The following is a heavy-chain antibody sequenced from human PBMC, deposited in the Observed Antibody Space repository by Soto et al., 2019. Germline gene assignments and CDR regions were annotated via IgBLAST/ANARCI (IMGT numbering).Heavy chain of an antibody. V-gene: IGHV5-51*01. D-gene: IGHD6-13*01. CDR3: ATSQYHRIAAAGNYYYGMDV. J-gene: IGHJ6*02. CDR2: IYPGDSDT. Sequence: GESLKISCKGSGYSFTSYWIGWVRQMPGKGLEWMGIIYPGDSDTRYSPSFQGQVTISADKSISTAYLQWSSLKASDTAMYYCATSQYHRIAAAGNYYYGMDVWGQGTAVTVSS. CDR1: GYSFTSYW.